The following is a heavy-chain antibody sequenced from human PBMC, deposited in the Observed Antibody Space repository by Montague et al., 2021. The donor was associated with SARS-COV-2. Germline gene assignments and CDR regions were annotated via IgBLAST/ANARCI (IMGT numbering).Heavy chain of an antibody. CDR3: ARTTYFDLASIYYYVMDV. J-gene: IGHJ6*04. CDR1: GGSINNYY. V-gene: IGHV4-59*08. CDR2: IYYSGST. D-gene: IGHD3-9*01. Sequence: SETLSLTCTVSGGSINNYYWSLIRHPPGTGLEWIGYIYYSGSTYYSPSLKSRVTMSIDTSKNQFSLRLNSVTAADTAVYFCARTTYFDLASIYYYVMDVRGTGTPVTVSS.